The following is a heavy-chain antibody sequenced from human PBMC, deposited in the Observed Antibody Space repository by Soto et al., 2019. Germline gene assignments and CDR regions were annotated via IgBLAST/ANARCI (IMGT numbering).Heavy chain of an antibody. Sequence: QVQLQESGPGLVKPSETLSLTCTVSGGSISSYYWSWIRQPAGKGLEWIGRIYTSGSTNYNPSLKSRVTMSVDTSKNQFSLKRSSVTAADTAVYYCAREEGIAAAGTSGWFDPWGQGTLVTVSS. V-gene: IGHV4-4*07. D-gene: IGHD6-13*01. CDR2: IYTSGST. J-gene: IGHJ5*02. CDR1: GGSISSYY. CDR3: AREEGIAAAGTSGWFDP.